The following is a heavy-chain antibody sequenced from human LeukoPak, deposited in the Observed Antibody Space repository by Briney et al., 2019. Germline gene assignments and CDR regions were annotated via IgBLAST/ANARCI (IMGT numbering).Heavy chain of an antibody. J-gene: IGHJ5*02. V-gene: IGHV3-30*02. D-gene: IGHD4-11*01. Sequence: PGGSLRLSCAASGFTFSSYGMHWVRQVPGKGLEWVAFIRYDGSNKYYADSVKGRFTISRDNSKNTLYLQMNSLRAEDTAVYYCAKEAEGGPLYSPWNWFDPWGQGTLVTVSS. CDR2: IRYDGSNK. CDR1: GFTFSSYG. CDR3: AKEAEGGPLYSPWNWFDP.